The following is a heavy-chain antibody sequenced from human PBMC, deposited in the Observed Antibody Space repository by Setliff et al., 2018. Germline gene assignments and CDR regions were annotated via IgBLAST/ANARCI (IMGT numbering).Heavy chain of an antibody. CDR3: ANDYYYGSSGPPNIDS. CDR1: GFTFNSYG. Sequence: PGGSLRISCAGSGFTFNSYGMTWVRQTPGKGLEWVATINPGADNTYYAHSVQGRFTISRDNSKNTLYLQMNSLRPEDTAIYSCANDYYYGSSGPPNIDSWGQGTLVTVSS. D-gene: IGHD3-22*01. CDR2: INPGADNT. V-gene: IGHV3-23*01. J-gene: IGHJ4*02.